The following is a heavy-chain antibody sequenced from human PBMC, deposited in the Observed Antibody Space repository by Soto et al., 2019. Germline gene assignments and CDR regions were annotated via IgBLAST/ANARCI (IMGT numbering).Heavy chain of an antibody. Sequence: EVQLLESGGGLVQPGGSLRLSCAASGFTFSSYAMSWVRQAPGKGLEWVSAISGSGGSTYYADSVKGRFTISRDNSKNTLYLQRNSLRPEHTAVYYCARSYYYDSSGYLFAYWGQGTLVTVSS. V-gene: IGHV3-23*01. CDR3: ARSYYYDSSGYLFAY. J-gene: IGHJ4*02. D-gene: IGHD3-22*01. CDR2: ISGSGGST. CDR1: GFTFSSYA.